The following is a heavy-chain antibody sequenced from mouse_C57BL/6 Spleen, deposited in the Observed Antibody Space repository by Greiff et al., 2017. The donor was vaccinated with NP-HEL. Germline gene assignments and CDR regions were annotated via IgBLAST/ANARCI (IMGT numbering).Heavy chain of an antibody. CDR3: ARDGGDLLLRSSPYWYFDV. Sequence: EVKLVESGGGLVKPGGSLKLSCAASGFTFSSYVMSWVRQTPEKRLEWVATISDGGSYTYYLDNVKGRFTISRDNAKNNLYLQMSHLKYEDTAMYCCARDGGDLLLRSSPYWYFDVWGTGTTVTVSS. V-gene: IGHV5-4*01. D-gene: IGHD1-1*01. CDR2: ISDGGSYT. CDR1: GFTFSSYV. J-gene: IGHJ1*03.